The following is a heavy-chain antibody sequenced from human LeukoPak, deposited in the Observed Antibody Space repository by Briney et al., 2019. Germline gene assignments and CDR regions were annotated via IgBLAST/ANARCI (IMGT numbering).Heavy chain of an antibody. CDR1: GFTFSSYS. J-gene: IGHJ1*01. Sequence: QSGGSLRLSCAASGFTFSSYSMNWVRQAPGKGLEWVSYISSSSSTIYYADSAKGRFTISRDNAKNSLYLQMNSLRAEDTAVYYCAKDREVFRADKYFQHWGQGTLVTVSS. CDR3: AKDREVFRADKYFQH. V-gene: IGHV3-48*01. CDR2: ISSSSSTI.